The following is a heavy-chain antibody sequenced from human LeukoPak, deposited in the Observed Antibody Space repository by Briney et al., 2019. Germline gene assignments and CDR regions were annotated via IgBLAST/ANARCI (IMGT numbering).Heavy chain of an antibody. D-gene: IGHD6-13*01. V-gene: IGHV3-23*01. CDR1: GFTFSSYA. CDR3: ATLQGSSWQRYYFDY. CDR2: ITGSGGST. Sequence: GGSLRLSCAASGFTFSSYAMSWVRQAPGKRLEWVSAITGSGGSTYYADSVKGLTISRDNSKNTLYLQLNSLRAEDTAVYYCATLQGSSWQRYYFDYWGQGTLVTVSS. J-gene: IGHJ4*02.